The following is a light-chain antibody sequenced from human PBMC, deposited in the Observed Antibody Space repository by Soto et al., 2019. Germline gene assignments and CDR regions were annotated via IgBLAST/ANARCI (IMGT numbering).Light chain of an antibody. CDR1: SSDVGAYNY. CDR2: GVT. CDR3: RSYSTTFLYV. J-gene: IGLJ1*01. V-gene: IGLV2-14*01. Sequence: QSVLTRPASVSGSPGQSITISCTGTSSDVGAYNYVSWYQQHPGEAPKLIIYGVTNRPSGVSYRFSGSKSDYTASLTISGLQAEDEADYYCRSYSTTFLYVFGTGTNATVL.